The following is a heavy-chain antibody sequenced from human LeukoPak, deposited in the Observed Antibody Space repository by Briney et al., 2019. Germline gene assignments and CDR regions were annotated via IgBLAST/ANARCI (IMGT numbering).Heavy chain of an antibody. CDR3: AHKDYGDDDAFDI. Sequence: PSETLSLTCTVSGYSISSGYYWGWIRQPPGKGLEWIGSIYHSGSTYYNPSLKSRVTISVDTSKNQFSLKLSSVTAADTAVYYCAHKDYGDDDAFDIWGQGTMVTVSS. J-gene: IGHJ3*02. V-gene: IGHV4-38-2*02. CDR2: IYHSGST. D-gene: IGHD4-17*01. CDR1: GYSISSGYY.